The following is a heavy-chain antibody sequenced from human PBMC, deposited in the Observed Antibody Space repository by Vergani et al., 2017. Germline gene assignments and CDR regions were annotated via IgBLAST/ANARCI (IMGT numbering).Heavy chain of an antibody. J-gene: IGHJ6*04. Sequence: QVQLVQSGAEVKKPGSSVKVSCKASGATFRSNTISWVRQVPGQGLEWMGRIIPVLGKRKYAQDFQGRLTITADTSTSTAYMELTSLRSQDTAVYYCARDPRGYGGDPEDYYYGMDVWGKGATVTVSP. V-gene: IGHV1-69*08. D-gene: IGHD2-21*02. CDR1: GATFRSNT. CDR3: ARDPRGYGGDPEDYYYGMDV. CDR2: IIPVLGKR.